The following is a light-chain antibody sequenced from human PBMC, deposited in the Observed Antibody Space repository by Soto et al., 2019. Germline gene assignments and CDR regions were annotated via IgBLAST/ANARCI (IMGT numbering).Light chain of an antibody. Sequence: QSALTQPASVSGSPGQSITISCTGTSSDVGGYNYVSWYQQHPGKAPKLMIYEVSKRPSGVPDRFSGSKSGNTASLTVSGLQAEDEADYYCSSYAGSRYVFGTGTKLTVL. V-gene: IGLV2-8*01. CDR1: SSDVGGYNY. J-gene: IGLJ1*01. CDR3: SSYAGSRYV. CDR2: EVS.